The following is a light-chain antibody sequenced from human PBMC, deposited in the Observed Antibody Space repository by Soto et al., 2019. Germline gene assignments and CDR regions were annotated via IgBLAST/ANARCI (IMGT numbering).Light chain of an antibody. Sequence: QSALTQPASVSGSPGQSIAISCTGASSDVGSYNLVSWYQQHPGKAPKLMIYEDNKRPSGLSNRFSGSKSSNTASLTISGLQAEDEADYYCYSYAGSTTFDVVFGGGTKLTVL. CDR3: YSYAGSTTFDVV. J-gene: IGLJ2*01. CDR2: EDN. CDR1: SSDVGSYNL. V-gene: IGLV2-23*02.